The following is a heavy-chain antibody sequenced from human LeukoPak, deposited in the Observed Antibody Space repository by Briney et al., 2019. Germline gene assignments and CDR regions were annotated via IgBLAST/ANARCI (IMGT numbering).Heavy chain of an antibody. D-gene: IGHD2-15*01. CDR1: GGSISSYY. V-gene: IGHV4-59*08. CDR3: ARLGFCAASCLADH. J-gene: IGHJ5*02. CDR2: LHYSGST. Sequence: SETLSLTCTVSGGSISSYYWSWIRQPPGKGLEWIGWLHYSGSTSYNPSLKSRVTLSLDTSKNQFSLSLNSVTAADTAVYYCARLGFCAASCLADHWGQGTLVTVSS.